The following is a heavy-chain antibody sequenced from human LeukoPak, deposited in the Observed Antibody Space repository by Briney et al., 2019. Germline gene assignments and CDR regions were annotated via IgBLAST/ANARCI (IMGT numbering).Heavy chain of an antibody. CDR1: GYTFASYY. CDR2: INPSGGST. J-gene: IGHJ4*02. Sequence: ASVKVSCKASGYTFASYYMHWVRQAPGQGLEWMGIINPSGGSTSYAQKFQGRVTMTRDTSTSTVYMELSSLRSEDTAVYYCARDGGAAHFDYWGQGTLVTVSS. CDR3: ARDGGAAHFDY. D-gene: IGHD3-16*01. V-gene: IGHV1-46*01.